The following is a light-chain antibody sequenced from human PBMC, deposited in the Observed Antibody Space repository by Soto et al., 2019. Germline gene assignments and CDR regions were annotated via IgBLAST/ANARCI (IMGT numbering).Light chain of an antibody. J-gene: IGLJ3*02. Sequence: QSVLTQPASVSGSPGQSITISCTGTSSDVGGYNYVSWYQQHPGKAPKLMIYDVTNRPSGVSSRFSGSKSGSTASLTISGLQAEDEADYYCSSYTSDSPWVFGGGTKLTVL. CDR3: SSYTSDSPWV. CDR2: DVT. CDR1: SSDVGGYNY. V-gene: IGLV2-14*03.